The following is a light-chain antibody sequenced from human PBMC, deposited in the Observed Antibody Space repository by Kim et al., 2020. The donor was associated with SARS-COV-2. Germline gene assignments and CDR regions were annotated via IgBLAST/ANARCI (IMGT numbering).Light chain of an antibody. J-gene: IGKJ1*01. V-gene: IGKV3-15*01. Sequence: PGDRATLACRASQSVSSNLAWYQQKPGQAPRLLIYGASTRATGIPARFSGSGSGTEFTLTISSLQSEDFAVYYCQQYNNWPPWTFGQGTKVDIK. CDR3: QQYNNWPPWT. CDR1: QSVSSN. CDR2: GAS.